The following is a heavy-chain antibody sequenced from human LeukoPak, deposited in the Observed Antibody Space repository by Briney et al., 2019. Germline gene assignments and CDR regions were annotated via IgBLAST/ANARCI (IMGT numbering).Heavy chain of an antibody. V-gene: IGHV3-15*01. Sequence: PGGSLRLSCAASGFTFSIYAMSWVRQSPGKGLEWVGHIKSKPDGGTTDYAAPVKGRFTISRDDSKNTLYLQMNSLKSEDTAVYCCTTDSRGGIPYGMDVWGQGTTVTVS. D-gene: IGHD3-10*01. J-gene: IGHJ6*02. CDR3: TTDSRGGIPYGMDV. CDR2: IKSKPDGGTT. CDR1: GFTFSIYA.